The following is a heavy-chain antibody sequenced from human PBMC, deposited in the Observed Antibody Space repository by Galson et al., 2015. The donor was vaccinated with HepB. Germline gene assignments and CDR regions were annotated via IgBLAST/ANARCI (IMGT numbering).Heavy chain of an antibody. J-gene: IGHJ4*02. Sequence: SVKVSCKASGFTFTSYYMHWVRQAPGQGLEWMGIINPSGGSTSYAQKFQGRVTMTRDTSTSTVYMELSSLRSEDTAVYYCARVSYYYDSSGTGHFDYWGQGTLVTVSS. V-gene: IGHV1-46*03. CDR2: INPSGGST. D-gene: IGHD3-22*01. CDR3: ARVSYYYDSSGTGHFDY. CDR1: GFTFTSYY.